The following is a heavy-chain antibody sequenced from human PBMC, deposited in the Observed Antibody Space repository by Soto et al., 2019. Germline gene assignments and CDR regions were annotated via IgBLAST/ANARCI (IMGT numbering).Heavy chain of an antibody. CDR1: GFTFSSYR. CDR2: INSDWSST. V-gene: IGHV3-74*01. Sequence: GGSLRLSCAASGFTFSSYRMHWVRQAPGKGLVWVSRINSDWSSTSYADSVKGRFTISRDNAKNTLYLQMNSLRAEDTAVYYCARDGANDFWSGYRHQSYYYYGMDVWGQGTTVTCSS. J-gene: IGHJ6*02. D-gene: IGHD3-3*01. CDR3: ARDGANDFWSGYRHQSYYYYGMDV.